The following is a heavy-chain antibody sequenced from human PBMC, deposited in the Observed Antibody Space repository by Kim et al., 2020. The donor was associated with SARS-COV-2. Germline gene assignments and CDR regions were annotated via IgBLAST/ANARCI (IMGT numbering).Heavy chain of an antibody. Sequence: GGSLRLSCAASGFTFSSYSMNWVRQAPGKGLEWVSSISSSSSYIYYADSVKGRFTISRDNAKNSLYLQMNSLRAEDTAVYYCARDQLVVPAATRDWYYYYGMDVWGQGTTVTVSS. V-gene: IGHV3-21*01. CDR1: GFTFSSYS. J-gene: IGHJ6*02. CDR3: ARDQLVVPAATRDWYYYYGMDV. D-gene: IGHD2-2*01. CDR2: ISSSSSYI.